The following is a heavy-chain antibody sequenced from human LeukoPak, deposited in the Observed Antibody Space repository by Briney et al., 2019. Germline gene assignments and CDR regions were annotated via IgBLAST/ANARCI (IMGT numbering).Heavy chain of an antibody. CDR3: ARESNDAFDI. V-gene: IGHV3-33*01. CDR2: IWYDGSNK. J-gene: IGHJ3*02. CDR1: GFTFSAYG. Sequence: GGSLRLSCAASGFTFSAYGMHWVRQAPGKGLEWVAVIWYDGSNKFYADSVKGRFTISRDNSKNTLYLQMNSLRVEDTAVYYCARESNDAFDIWGQGTMVTVSS.